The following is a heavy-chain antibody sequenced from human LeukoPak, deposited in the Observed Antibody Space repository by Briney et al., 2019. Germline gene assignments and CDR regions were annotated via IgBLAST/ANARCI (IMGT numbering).Heavy chain of an antibody. CDR1: RFTFSSYG. CDR2: ISYDGSIK. CDR3: AKDPFDYSNYPHTAGFDY. V-gene: IGHV3-30*18. D-gene: IGHD4-11*01. J-gene: IGHJ4*02. Sequence: GGSLRLSCAASRFTFSSYGMHWVRQAPGKGLEWVAVISYDGSIKYYADSVKGRFTISRDNSKNTLYLQMNSLRTEDTAVYYCAKDPFDYSNYPHTAGFDYWGQGTLVTVSS.